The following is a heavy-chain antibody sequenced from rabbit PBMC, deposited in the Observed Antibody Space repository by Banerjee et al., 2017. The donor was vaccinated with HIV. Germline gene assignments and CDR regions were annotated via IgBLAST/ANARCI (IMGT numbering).Heavy chain of an antibody. Sequence: QSLEESGGDLVKPEGSLTLTCIASGFSFSSGYDMCWVRQAPGKGLEWIACINAGSGKTWYATWARGRFTISKTSSTTVTLQMTSLTAADTATYFCAREADYAGYGMDLWGPGTLVTVS. J-gene: IGHJ6*01. CDR1: GFSFSSGYD. D-gene: IGHD4-2*01. CDR2: INAGSGKT. CDR3: AREADYAGYGMDL. V-gene: IGHV1S40*01.